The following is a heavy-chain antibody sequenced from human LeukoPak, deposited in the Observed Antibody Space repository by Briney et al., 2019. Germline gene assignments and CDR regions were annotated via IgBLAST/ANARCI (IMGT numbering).Heavy chain of an antibody. CDR3: ARDAPSVAVAAFAELFDY. D-gene: IGHD6-19*01. J-gene: IGHJ4*02. CDR2: ISSSGSTI. Sequence: PGGSLRLSCAASGFTFSSYEMNWDRQAPGKGLEWVSYISSSGSTIYCADSVKGRFTISRDNAKNSLYLQMNSLRAEDTAVYYCARDAPSVAVAAFAELFDYWGQGTLVTVSS. V-gene: IGHV3-48*03. CDR1: GFTFSSYE.